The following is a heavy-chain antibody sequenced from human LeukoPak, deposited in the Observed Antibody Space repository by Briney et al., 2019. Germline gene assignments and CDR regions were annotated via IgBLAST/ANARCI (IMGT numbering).Heavy chain of an antibody. V-gene: IGHV3-11*04. CDR2: ISSSGSTI. J-gene: IGHJ6*03. CDR1: GFTFSDYY. CDR3: ARDGYRSSTSSGEGYYYYYMDV. Sequence: GGSLRLSCAASGFTFSDYYMSWIRQAPGKGLEWVSYISSSGSTIYYADSVKGRFTISRDNAKNSLYLQMNSLRAEDTAVYYCARDGYRSSTSSGEGYYYYYMDVWGKGTTVTVSS. D-gene: IGHD2-2*01.